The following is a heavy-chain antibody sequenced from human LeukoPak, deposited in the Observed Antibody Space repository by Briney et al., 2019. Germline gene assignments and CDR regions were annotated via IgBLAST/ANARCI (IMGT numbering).Heavy chain of an antibody. V-gene: IGHV1-69*13. CDR1: GGTFSSYA. Sequence: SVKVSCKASGGTFSSYAISWVRRAPGQGLEWMGGIIPIFGTANYAQKFQGRVTITADESTSTAYMELSSLRSEDTAVYYCAGLRFLEWSRHYYYGMDVWGQGTTVTVSS. CDR2: IIPIFGTA. CDR3: AGLRFLEWSRHYYYGMDV. D-gene: IGHD3-3*01. J-gene: IGHJ6*02.